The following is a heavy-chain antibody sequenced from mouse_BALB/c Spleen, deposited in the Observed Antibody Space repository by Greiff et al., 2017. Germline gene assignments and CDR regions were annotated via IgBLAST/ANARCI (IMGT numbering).Heavy chain of an antibody. CDR1: GYTFTSYW. CDR3: ARFWEGGFAD. J-gene: IGHJ3*01. Sequence: QVQLQQSGAELAKPGASVKMSCKASGYTFTSYWMHWVKQRPGQGLEWIGYINPSTGYTEYNQKFKDKATLTADKSSSTAYMQLSSLTSEDSAVYYCARFWEGGFADWGQGTLVTVSA. D-gene: IGHD4-1*01. CDR2: INPSTGYT. V-gene: IGHV1-7*01.